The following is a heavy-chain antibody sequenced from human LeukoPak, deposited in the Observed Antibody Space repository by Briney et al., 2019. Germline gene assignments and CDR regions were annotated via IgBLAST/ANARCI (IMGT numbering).Heavy chain of an antibody. Sequence: GGSLRLSCAASGFNFDDYGMTWVRQIPGKGLEWVAGVNSNGRSAGYAAAVRGRFTISRDNYKNSLYLDMGSLRLEDTAFYYCTRGYSTRHFPFDSWGQGTQVTVSS. CDR1: GFNFDDYG. V-gene: IGHV3-20*04. J-gene: IGHJ4*02. D-gene: IGHD2-2*01. CDR3: TRGYSTRHFPFDS. CDR2: VNSNGRSA.